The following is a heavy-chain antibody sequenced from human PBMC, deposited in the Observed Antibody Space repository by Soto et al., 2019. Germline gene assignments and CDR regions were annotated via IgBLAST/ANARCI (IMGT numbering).Heavy chain of an antibody. CDR3: ARNLIGGTTPPYWYYYAMDV. Sequence: PXVCLRLSCGASGFTFSNFAMSWVRQAPGGGLEWVSGLSGSGTSTLYADSVRGRFTISRDNANNTLYLQMNTLRSDDTARYYCARNLIGGTTPPYWYYYAMDVCGQGTTVTVPS. D-gene: IGHD1-7*01. CDR2: LSGSGTST. J-gene: IGHJ6*02. CDR1: GFTFSNFA. V-gene: IGHV3-23*01.